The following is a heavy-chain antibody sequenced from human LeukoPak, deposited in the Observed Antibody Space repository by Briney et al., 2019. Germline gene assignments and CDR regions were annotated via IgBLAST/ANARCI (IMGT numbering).Heavy chain of an antibody. V-gene: IGHV4-39*07. CDR1: GGSISSTSYY. CDR2: IYYSGST. CDR3: ARSDGDYNDY. Sequence: SETLSLTCTVSGGSISSTSYYWGWIRQPPGKGLEWIGNIYYSGSTYYNPSLKSRVTISVDTSKNQFSLKLSSVTAADTAVYYCARSDGDYNDYWGQGTLVTVSS. J-gene: IGHJ4*02. D-gene: IGHD4-17*01.